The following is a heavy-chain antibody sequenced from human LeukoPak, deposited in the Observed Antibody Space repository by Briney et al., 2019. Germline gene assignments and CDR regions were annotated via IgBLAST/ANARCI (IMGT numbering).Heavy chain of an antibody. J-gene: IGHJ4*02. Sequence: GGSLRLSCAVSGFTFSSYWMSWVRQAPGKGLEWVANIKQDGGEKYLVDSVKGRFTISRDNAKNSQYLQMESLRAEDTAVYYCARGEYYYDGGYWGQGTLVTVSS. CDR2: IKQDGGEK. CDR1: GFTFSSYW. D-gene: IGHD3-22*01. V-gene: IGHV3-7*04. CDR3: ARGEYYYDGGY.